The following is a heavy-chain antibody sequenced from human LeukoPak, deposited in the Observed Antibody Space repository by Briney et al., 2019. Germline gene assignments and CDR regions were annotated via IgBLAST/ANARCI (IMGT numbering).Heavy chain of an antibody. J-gene: IGHJ3*02. V-gene: IGHV1-2*06. Sequence: GASVKVSCKASGYTFTGDYMHWVRQAPGQGLEWMGRINPNSGGTNYAQKFQGRVTMTRDTSISTAYMELSRLRSDDTAVYYCARGVDYYDSSGYYLDAFDIWGQGTMVTVSS. CDR2: INPNSGGT. CDR1: GYTFTGDY. CDR3: ARGVDYYDSSGYYLDAFDI. D-gene: IGHD3-22*01.